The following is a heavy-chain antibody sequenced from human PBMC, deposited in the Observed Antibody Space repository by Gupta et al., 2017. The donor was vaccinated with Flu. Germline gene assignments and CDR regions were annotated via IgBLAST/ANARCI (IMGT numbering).Heavy chain of an antibody. Sequence: HVTLKESGLVLVKPPETLTLTCTVPGFSPNHSEVGVSWIRQPPGKALEWFAHIFSTDEKSYSASLRNRLTISRDTATSQVFLTMTNMDPLDTATYFCARISYYDIHLDYWGQGTLITVSS. CDR2: IFSTDEK. CDR1: GFSPNHSEVG. CDR3: ARISYYDIHLDY. D-gene: IGHD3-9*01. V-gene: IGHV2-26*01. J-gene: IGHJ4*02.